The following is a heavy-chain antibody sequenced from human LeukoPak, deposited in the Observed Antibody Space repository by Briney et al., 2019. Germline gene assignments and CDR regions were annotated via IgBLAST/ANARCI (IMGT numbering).Heavy chain of an antibody. CDR1: GYSISSGYY. Sequence: SETLSLTCTVSGYSISSGYYWGWIRQPPGKGLEWIGSIYHSGSTYHNPSLKSRVTISVDTSKNQFSLKLSSVTAADTAVYYCARDMGLIVVVPEEDWFDPWGQGTLVTVSS. V-gene: IGHV4-38-2*02. CDR3: ARDMGLIVVVPEEDWFDP. J-gene: IGHJ5*02. D-gene: IGHD2-2*01. CDR2: IYHSGST.